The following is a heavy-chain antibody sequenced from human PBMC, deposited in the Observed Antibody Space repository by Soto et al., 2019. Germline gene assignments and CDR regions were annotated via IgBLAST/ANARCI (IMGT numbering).Heavy chain of an antibody. CDR3: ARVIEVVVAATEYNWFDP. CDR2: INHSGST. V-gene: IGHV4-34*01. D-gene: IGHD2-15*01. J-gene: IGHJ5*02. Sequence: SETLSLTCAVYGGSFSGYYWSWIRQPPGKGLEWIGEINHSGSTNYNPSLKSRVTISVDTSKNQFSLKLSSVTAADTAVYYCARVIEVVVAATEYNWFDPWGQGTLVTVSS. CDR1: GGSFSGYY.